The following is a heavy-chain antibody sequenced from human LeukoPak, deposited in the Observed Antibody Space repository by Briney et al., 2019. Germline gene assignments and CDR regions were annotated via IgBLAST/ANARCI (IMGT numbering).Heavy chain of an antibody. D-gene: IGHD6-13*01. J-gene: IGHJ4*02. CDR1: GYTFTSYA. V-gene: IGHV7-4-1*02. CDR2: INTNTGNP. CDR3: ARVPQRQQLVIGGY. Sequence: GASVKVSCKASGYTFTSYAMNWVRQAPGQGLEWMGWINTNTGNPTYAQGFTGRFVFSLDTSVSTAYLQISSLKAEDTAVYYCARVPQRQQLVIGGYWGQGTLVTVSS.